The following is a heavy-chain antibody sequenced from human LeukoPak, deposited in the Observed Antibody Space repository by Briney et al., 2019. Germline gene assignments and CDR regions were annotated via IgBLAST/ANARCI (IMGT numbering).Heavy chain of an antibody. Sequence: ASVKVSCKASGYTFTSYDINWVRQATGQGLEWMGFMNPNSGNTVYAQKFQGRVTMTRDTSISTAYMELSSLRSEDTALYYCARVPCELGAYWGQGTLVTVSS. CDR1: GYTFTSYD. CDR3: ARVPCELGAY. CDR2: MNPNSGNT. J-gene: IGHJ4*02. D-gene: IGHD3-16*01. V-gene: IGHV1-8*01.